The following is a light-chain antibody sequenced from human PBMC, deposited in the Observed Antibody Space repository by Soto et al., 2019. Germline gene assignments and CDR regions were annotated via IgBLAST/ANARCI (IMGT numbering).Light chain of an antibody. J-gene: IGLJ2*01. CDR2: RND. CDR3: ASWDDTLSVPI. Sequence: QSVLTQPPSASGTPGQRVNISCSGSRSDIGSNYVYWYQHLPGMAPKLLIYRNDQRPSGVPDRISGSRSGTSASLAIIGLRSEDEADYYCASWDDTLSVPIFGGGTKLTVL. CDR1: RSDIGSNY. V-gene: IGLV1-47*01.